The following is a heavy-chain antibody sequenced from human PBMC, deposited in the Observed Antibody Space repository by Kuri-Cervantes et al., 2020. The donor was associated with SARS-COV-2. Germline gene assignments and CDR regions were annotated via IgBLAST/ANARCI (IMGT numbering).Heavy chain of an antibody. V-gene: IGHV3-53*01. D-gene: IGHD3-16*01. CDR1: GFTVGGNY. J-gene: IGHJ4*02. Sequence: GGSLRLSCAASGFTVGGNYMSWVRQAPEKGLEWLSVIYTGDKTYYADSVKGRFTISRDNSKNTVYLQMNSLRAEDTAVYYCARDFGGVSGPFDYWGQGTLVTVSS. CDR2: IYTGDKT. CDR3: ARDFGGVSGPFDY.